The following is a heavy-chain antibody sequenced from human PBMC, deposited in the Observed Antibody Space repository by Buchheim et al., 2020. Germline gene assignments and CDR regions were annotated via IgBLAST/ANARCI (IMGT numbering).Heavy chain of an antibody. CDR1: GFIFRHYG. D-gene: IGHD5-18*01. CDR2: ISYEGTNK. J-gene: IGHJ6*02. V-gene: IGHV3-30*18. CDR3: AKGTIFGYNYGYGMDV. Sequence: QVHLVESGGGVVQPGRSLRLSCAASGFIFRHYGMHWIRQAPGKGLEWVAGISYEGTNKYYAESVKGRFTTSRDDSKNTLDLQMNSLRSDDTAVYFCAKGTIFGYNYGYGMDVWGRGTT.